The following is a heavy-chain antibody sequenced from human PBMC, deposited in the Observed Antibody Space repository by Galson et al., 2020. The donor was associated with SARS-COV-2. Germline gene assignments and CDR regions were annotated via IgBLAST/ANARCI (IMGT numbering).Heavy chain of an antibody. J-gene: IGHJ4*02. D-gene: IGHD2-15*01. CDR1: GFTFSTFG. CDR3: VKGGCSGESCLDY. V-gene: IGHV3-23*01. CDR2: IIGSGGKT. Sequence: GESLKISCAASGFTFSTFGMGWVRQAPGKGLEWASAIIGSGGKTFYADSVKGRFAISRDNSKNTLYLQMNSLTVEDTAVYYCVKGGCSGESCLDYWGQGTLVTVSS.